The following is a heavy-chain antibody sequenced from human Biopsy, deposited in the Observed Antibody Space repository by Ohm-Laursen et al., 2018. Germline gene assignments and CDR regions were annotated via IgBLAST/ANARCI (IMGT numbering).Heavy chain of an antibody. J-gene: IGHJ4*02. Sequence: SDTLSLTCTVSSGSISSYYWSWIRKSPGKGLEWLAYISYTGGITSNPSLNGRATMSLDTSKNQFSLRLIYVTAADTAVYYCARMPHFDYWGQGILVTVSS. CDR1: SGSISSYY. V-gene: IGHV4-59*07. CDR3: ARMPHFDY. D-gene: IGHD2-2*01. CDR2: ISYTGGI.